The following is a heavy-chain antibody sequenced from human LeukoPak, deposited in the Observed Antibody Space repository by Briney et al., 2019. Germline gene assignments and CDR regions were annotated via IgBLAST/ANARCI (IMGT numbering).Heavy chain of an antibody. CDR1: GLTVSSNS. J-gene: IGHJ6*04. Sequence: GGSLRLSCAASGLTVSSNSMSWVRQAPGKGLEWVSFIYSGGSTYYADSVKGRFTISRDNSKNTLYLQMNSLRAEDTAVYYCAELGITMIGGVWGKGTTVTISS. V-gene: IGHV3-53*01. CDR2: IYSGGST. D-gene: IGHD3-10*02. CDR3: AELGITMIGGV.